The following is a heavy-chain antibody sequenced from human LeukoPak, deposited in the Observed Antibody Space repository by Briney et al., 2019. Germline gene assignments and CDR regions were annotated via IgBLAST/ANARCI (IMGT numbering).Heavy chain of an antibody. V-gene: IGHV3-33*08. CDR1: GFTFSSYG. CDR3: ARWNSGVDY. J-gene: IGHJ4*02. Sequence: GSLRLSCAASGFTFSSYGMHWVRQAPGKGLEWVAVIWYDGSNKNYADSVKGRFTISRDNSKNTLSLQMNSLRAEDTAVYYCARWNSGVDYWGQGTLVTVSS. CDR2: IWYDGSNK. D-gene: IGHD1-7*01.